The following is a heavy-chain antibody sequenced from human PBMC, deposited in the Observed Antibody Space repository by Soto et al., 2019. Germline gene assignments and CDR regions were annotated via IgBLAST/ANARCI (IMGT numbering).Heavy chain of an antibody. CDR1: GVTLRSQR. Sequence: GESLRLSCAASGVTLRSQRIHWVRQAPGKGLEWVSRIDTDGGGTSYADSVKGRFTISTDNAKNTVYLQMNGLRAEDTAVYYCATVFDLWGQGTLVTVSS. CDR2: IDTDGGGT. CDR3: ATVFDL. J-gene: IGHJ5*02. V-gene: IGHV3-74*01.